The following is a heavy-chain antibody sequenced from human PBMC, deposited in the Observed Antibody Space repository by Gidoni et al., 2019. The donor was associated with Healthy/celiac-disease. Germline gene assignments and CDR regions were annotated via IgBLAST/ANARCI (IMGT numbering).Heavy chain of an antibody. CDR1: RFTFSSYA. CDR3: AKGGQGGYPRDDY. J-gene: IGHJ4*02. V-gene: IGHV3-23*01. Sequence: EVQRSASGGGLVQPGGSLIPSCPPSRFTFSSYARSWVRQAPGKGLEWGSASSGRGGSTYYADSVKGRLTIARDNAKNTLYLQMNSLRAEDTAVYYCAKGGQGGYPRDDYWGQGTLVTVSS. D-gene: IGHD3-16*02. CDR2: SSGRGGST.